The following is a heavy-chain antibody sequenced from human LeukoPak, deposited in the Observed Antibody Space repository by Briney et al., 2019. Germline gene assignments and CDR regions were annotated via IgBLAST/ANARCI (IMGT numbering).Heavy chain of an antibody. J-gene: IGHJ4*02. D-gene: IGHD3-22*01. CDR2: ISSTGSNI. CDR3: ATTYYYDGSGDY. Sequence: PGGSLRLSCAASGFTFSTYEMNWVRQAPGKGLEWVSYISSTGSNIYYADSVKGRFTISTDNAKNSLYLLMNSLTTEHTAVYYCATTYYYDGSGDYWGQGTLVTVSS. CDR1: GFTFSTYE. V-gene: IGHV3-48*03.